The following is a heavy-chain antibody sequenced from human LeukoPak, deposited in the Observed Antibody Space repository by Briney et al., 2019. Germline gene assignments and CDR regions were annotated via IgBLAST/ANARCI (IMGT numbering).Heavy chain of an antibody. D-gene: IGHD2-8*01. V-gene: IGHV4-31*03. CDR3: AREGTKCSFDY. J-gene: IGHJ4*02. CDR2: IYYSGST. Sequence: SETLSLTCTVSGGSISSGGYYWSWIRQHPGKGLEWIGYIYYSGSTYYNPSLKSRVTISVDTSKNQLSLKLSSVTAADTAVYYCAREGTKCSFDYWGQGTLVTVSS. CDR1: GGSISSGGYY.